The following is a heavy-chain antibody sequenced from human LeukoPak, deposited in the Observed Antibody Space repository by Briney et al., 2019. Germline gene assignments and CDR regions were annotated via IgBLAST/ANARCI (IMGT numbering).Heavy chain of an antibody. CDR1: GFTLSSYA. D-gene: IGHD3-10*01. CDR2: ISASGGST. V-gene: IGHV3-23*01. Sequence: GGSLRLSCAASGFTLSSYAMSWVRQAPGKGLEWVSSISASGGSTNYADSVKGRFTISRDNSKNTVYLQMNSLRAEDTAVYYCAKVMKGSERLTMVRGVIIKTAGLYYMDVWGKGTAVTVSS. CDR3: AKVMKGSERLTMVRGVIIKTAGLYYMDV. J-gene: IGHJ6*03.